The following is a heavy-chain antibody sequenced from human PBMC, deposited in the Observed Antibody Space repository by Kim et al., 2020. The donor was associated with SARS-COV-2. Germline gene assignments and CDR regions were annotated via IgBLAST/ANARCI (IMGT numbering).Heavy chain of an antibody. J-gene: IGHJ6*02. V-gene: IGHV3-21*01. CDR1: EFTFSSYS. Sequence: GGSLRLSCAASEFTFSSYSMNWVRQAPGKGLEWVSSISTSSSYMYYADSVKGRFTISRDNAKNSLYLQMNSLRADDTAVYYCASVAAAGPTVYYYYGMDVWGQGTTVTVSS. CDR3: ASVAAAGPTVYYYYGMDV. D-gene: IGHD6-13*01. CDR2: ISTSSSYM.